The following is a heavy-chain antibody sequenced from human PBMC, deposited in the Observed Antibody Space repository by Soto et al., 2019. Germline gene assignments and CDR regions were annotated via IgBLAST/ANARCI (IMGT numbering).Heavy chain of an antibody. CDR3: VKDESINWYSGHFRQ. Sequence: EVQLVESGGGLVQPGRSLRLSCAASGFTFDDYAMHWVRQVPGKGLEWVSGINWNSGSIGYGDSVKGRFAISRDNAKNSLHLQMNSLSAEDTAFYYCVKDESINWYSGHFRQWGQRTVVTVSS. V-gene: IGHV3-9*01. CDR2: INWNSGSI. J-gene: IGHJ1*01. D-gene: IGHD6-13*01. CDR1: GFTFDDYA.